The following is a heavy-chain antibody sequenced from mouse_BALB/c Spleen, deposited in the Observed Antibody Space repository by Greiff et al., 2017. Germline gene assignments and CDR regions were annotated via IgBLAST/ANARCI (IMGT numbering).Heavy chain of an antibody. CDR2: INSNGGST. V-gene: IGHV5-6-3*01. D-gene: IGHD3-1*01. CDR1: GFTFSSYG. J-gene: IGHJ3*01. CDR3: ARDRAAVREVEFAY. Sequence: EVMLVESGGGLVQPGGSLKLSCAASGFTFSSYGMSWVRQTPDKRLELVATINSNGGSTYYPDSVKGRFTISRDNAKNTLYLQMSSLKSEDTAMYYCARDRAAVREVEFAYWGQGTLVTVSA.